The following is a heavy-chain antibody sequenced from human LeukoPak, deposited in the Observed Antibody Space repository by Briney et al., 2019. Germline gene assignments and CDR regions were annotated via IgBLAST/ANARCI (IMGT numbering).Heavy chain of an antibody. CDR2: IWYDGSNK. V-gene: IGHV3-33*01. D-gene: IGHD3-22*01. Sequence: GGSLRLSCAASGFTFSSYGMHWVRQAPGKGLEWVAVIWYDGSNKYYADSVKGRFTISRDNSKNTLYLQMNSLRAEYTAVYYCASHYDSSGFDDWGQGTLVTVSS. CDR3: ASHYDSSGFDD. CDR1: GFTFSSYG. J-gene: IGHJ4*02.